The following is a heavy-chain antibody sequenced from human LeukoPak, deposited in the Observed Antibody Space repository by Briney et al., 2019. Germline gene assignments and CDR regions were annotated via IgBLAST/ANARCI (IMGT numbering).Heavy chain of an antibody. CDR3: ARGTTVVIDYYYYYLDV. CDR2: ISSSSSYI. D-gene: IGHD4-23*01. V-gene: IGHV3-21*01. Sequence: GGSLRLSCAASGFTFSSYSMNWVRQAPGKGLEWVSSISSSSSYIYYADSVKGRFTISRDNAKNSLYLQMNSLRAEDTAVYYCARGTTVVIDYYYYYLDVWGKGTTVTVSS. J-gene: IGHJ6*03. CDR1: GFTFSSYS.